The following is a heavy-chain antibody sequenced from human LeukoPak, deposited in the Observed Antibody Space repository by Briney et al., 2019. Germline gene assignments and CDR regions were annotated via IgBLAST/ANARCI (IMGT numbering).Heavy chain of an antibody. CDR1: GFMFNNYG. CDR2: IQYDGSNK. J-gene: IGHJ4*02. Sequence: GGSLRLSCAASGFMFNNYGIHWVRQAPGKGLEWVAFIQYDGSNKYYADSVKGRFTISRDNAKNSLYLQMNSLRAEDTAVYYCARDNDLLRYFDWPLDYWGQGTLVTVSS. D-gene: IGHD3-9*01. CDR3: ARDNDLLRYFDWPLDY. V-gene: IGHV3-30*02.